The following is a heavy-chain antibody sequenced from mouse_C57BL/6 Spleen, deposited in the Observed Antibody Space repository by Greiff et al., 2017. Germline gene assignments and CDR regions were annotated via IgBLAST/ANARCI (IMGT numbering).Heavy chain of an antibody. J-gene: IGHJ4*01. D-gene: IGHD2-3*01. V-gene: IGHV2-6-1*01. CDR3: ARHWRGYSYYAMDY. CDR1: GFSLTSYG. Sequence: VKLVESGPGLVAPSQSLSITCTVSGFSLTSYGVHWVRQPPGKGLEWLVVIWSDGSTTYNSALKSRLSISKDNSKSQVFLKMNSLQTDDTAMYYCARHWRGYSYYAMDYWGQGTSVTVSS. CDR2: IWSDGST.